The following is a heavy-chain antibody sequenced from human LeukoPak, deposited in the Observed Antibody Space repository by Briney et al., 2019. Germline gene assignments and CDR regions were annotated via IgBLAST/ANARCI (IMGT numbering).Heavy chain of an antibody. CDR1: GGSISSSSYY. CDR2: IYYSGST. V-gene: IGHV4-39*07. CDR3: VRYYDYVWGSYRLDY. J-gene: IGHJ4*02. Sequence: PSETLSLTCTVSGGSISSSSYYWGWIRQPPGKGLEWIGSIYYSGSTYYNPSLKSRVTISVDTSKNQFSLKLSSVTAADTAVYYCVRYYDYVWGSYRLDYWGQGTLVTVSS. D-gene: IGHD3-16*02.